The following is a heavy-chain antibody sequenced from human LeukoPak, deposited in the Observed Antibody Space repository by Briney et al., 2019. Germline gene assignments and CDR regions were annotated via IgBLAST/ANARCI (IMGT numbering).Heavy chain of an antibody. J-gene: IGHJ4*02. CDR1: GGSFSGYY. CDR3: ARGRLGATTFDY. Sequence: PSETLSLTCAVYGGSFSGYYWSWIRQPPGKGLDWIGEINHSGSTNYNPSLKSRVTISVDTSKNQFSLKLSSVTAADTAVYYCARGRLGATTFDYWGQGTLVTVSS. D-gene: IGHD1-26*01. CDR2: INHSGST. V-gene: IGHV4-34*01.